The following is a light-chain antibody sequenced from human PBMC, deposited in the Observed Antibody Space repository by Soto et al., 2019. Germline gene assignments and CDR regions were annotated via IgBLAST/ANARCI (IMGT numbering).Light chain of an antibody. CDR1: SSDVGAYNY. Sequence: QSALTQPASVSGSPGQSITISCTGTSSDVGAYNYVSWYQHYPGKAPKLMIYDVSNRPSGVSNRFSGSKSGNTASLTISGRQAEDEADYYCTSYTTTPTRVVFGTGTKLTVL. CDR3: TSYTTTPTRVV. J-gene: IGLJ2*01. CDR2: DVS. V-gene: IGLV2-14*01.